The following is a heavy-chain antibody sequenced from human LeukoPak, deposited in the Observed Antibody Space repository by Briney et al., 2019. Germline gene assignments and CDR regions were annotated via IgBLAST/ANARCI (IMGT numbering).Heavy chain of an antibody. CDR2: IIGSGGST. CDR1: GFTFSSYA. Sequence: GGSLRLSCAASGFTFSSYAVSWVRQAPGKGLEWVSSIIGSGGSTYSADSVKGRFTISRDNSKNTLYLQMNSLRAEDTALYYCAKDRSCTNDICHGDFDYWGQGTLVTVSS. J-gene: IGHJ4*02. CDR3: AKDRSCTNDICHGDFDY. D-gene: IGHD2-8*01. V-gene: IGHV3-23*01.